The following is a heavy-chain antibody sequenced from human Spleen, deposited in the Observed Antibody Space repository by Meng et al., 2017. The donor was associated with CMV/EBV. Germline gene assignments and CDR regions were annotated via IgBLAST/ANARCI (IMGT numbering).Heavy chain of an antibody. CDR1: GYTFTSYS. D-gene: IGHD1-26*01. J-gene: IGHJ4*02. CDR3: ARRLDDGSYYDYYFDF. Sequence: ASVKVSCKASGYTFTSYSISWMRQAPGQGLEWMGWISTYNGDTNYAQNLQGRVILTRDTSTSTVYMELRSLRSDDTAVYYCARRLDDGSYYDYYFDFWGQGTLVTVSS. V-gene: IGHV1-18*01. CDR2: ISTYNGDT.